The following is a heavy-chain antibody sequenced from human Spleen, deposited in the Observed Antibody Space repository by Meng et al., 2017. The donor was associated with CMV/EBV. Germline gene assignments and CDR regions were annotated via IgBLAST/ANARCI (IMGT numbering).Heavy chain of an antibody. D-gene: IGHD2-15*01. V-gene: IGHV1-2*02. CDR1: GYTFTGYY. Sequence: ASVKVSCKASGYTFTGYYMHWVRQAPGQGLEWVGWINPNSGGTNYAQKFQGRVTITRDTSISTAYMELRWLRSDETAVYYLARDSSPVVVVTATAFDYWGQGTLVTVSS. CDR2: INPNSGGT. J-gene: IGHJ4*02. CDR3: ARDSSPVVVVTATAFDY.